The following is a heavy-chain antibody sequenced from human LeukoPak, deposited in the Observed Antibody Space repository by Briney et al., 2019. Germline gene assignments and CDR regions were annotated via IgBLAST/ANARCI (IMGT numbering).Heavy chain of an antibody. CDR2: INLSGDRT. V-gene: IGHV1-46*01. CDR1: GYTFTSYY. D-gene: IGHD5-12*01. J-gene: IGHJ4*02. Sequence: GASVKISCKASGYTFTSYYLHWVRQAPGQGLEWMGTINLSGDRTSYAQKIQGRVTMTRDTSTSTVYMELSSLTSEDTAVYYCARDIGSGYYNFDYWGQGTPVTVSS. CDR3: ARDIGSGYYNFDY.